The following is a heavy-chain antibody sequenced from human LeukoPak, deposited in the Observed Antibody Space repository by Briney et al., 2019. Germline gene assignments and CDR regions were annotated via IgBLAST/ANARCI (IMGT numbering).Heavy chain of an antibody. CDR1: GFTFSSYE. J-gene: IGHJ6*02. CDR3: ARVVYDSSGYYFHYYYGMDV. Sequence: KSGGSLRLSCAAPGFTFSSYEMNWVRQAPGKGLEWVSYISSSGSTIYYADSVKGRFTISRDNAKNSLYLQMNSLRAEDMAVYYCARVVYDSSGYYFHYYYGMDVWGQGTTATVSS. D-gene: IGHD3-22*01. V-gene: IGHV3-48*03. CDR2: ISSSGSTI.